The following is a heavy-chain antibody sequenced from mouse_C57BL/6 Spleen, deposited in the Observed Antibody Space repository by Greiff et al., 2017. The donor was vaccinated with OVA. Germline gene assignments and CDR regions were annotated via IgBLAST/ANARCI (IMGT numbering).Heavy chain of an antibody. J-gene: IGHJ4*01. V-gene: IGHV1-15*01. CDR1: GYTFTDYE. CDR3: TRTGGYAMDY. Sequence: QVQLQQSGAELVRPGASVTLSCEASGYTFTDYEMHWVKQTPVHGLEWIGAIDPETGGTSYNQKFKGKAILTADKSSSTAYMELRSLTSEDSAVYYCTRTGGYAMDYWGQGTSVTVSS. CDR2: IDPETGGT.